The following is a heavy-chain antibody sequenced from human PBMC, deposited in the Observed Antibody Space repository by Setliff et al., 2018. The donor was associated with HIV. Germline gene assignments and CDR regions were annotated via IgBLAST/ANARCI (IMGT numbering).Heavy chain of an antibody. J-gene: IGHJ4*02. CDR3: ARGMDYYDTSGYYQYYFDY. CDR1: DSGTYY. V-gene: IGHV4-4*07. CDR2: VSSRGDT. Sequence: SETLSLTCTVSDSGTYYWSWIRQPAGKGLEWIGRVSSRGDTNYNPSLKSRVTMSVDTSKNQFSLKLTSVTASDTAVYYCARGMDYYDTSGYYQYYFDYWGQGTMVTVSS. D-gene: IGHD3-22*01.